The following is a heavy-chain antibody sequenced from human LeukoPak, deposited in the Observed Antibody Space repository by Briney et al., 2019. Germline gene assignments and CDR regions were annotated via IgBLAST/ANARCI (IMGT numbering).Heavy chain of an antibody. V-gene: IGHV3-23*01. CDR2: ISGSGGST. CDR1: GFTFSSYA. CDR3: AKDRHLRTDAFDI. Sequence: GGSLRLSCAASGFTFSSYAMSWVRQAPGKGLEWVSAISGSGGSTYYADSVEGRFTISRDNSKNTLYLQMNSLRAEDTAVYYCAKDRHLRTDAFDIWGQGTMVTVSS. J-gene: IGHJ3*02. D-gene: IGHD1-14*01.